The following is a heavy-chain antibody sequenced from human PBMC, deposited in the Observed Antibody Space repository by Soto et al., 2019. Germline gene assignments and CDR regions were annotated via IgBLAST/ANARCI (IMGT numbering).Heavy chain of an antibody. CDR1: GGSISSSNW. Sequence: QVQLQESGPGLVKPSGTLSLTCAVSGGSISSSNWWSWVRQPPGKGLEWIGEIYHSGTTKYNPSLKSPVTISVDTSRNQFSLKMSLVTAADTAIYYCARVSFYYDTSGYAVAWFDPWGQGTLVTVSS. CDR2: IYHSGTT. D-gene: IGHD3-22*01. J-gene: IGHJ5*02. CDR3: ARVSFYYDTSGYAVAWFDP. V-gene: IGHV4-4*02.